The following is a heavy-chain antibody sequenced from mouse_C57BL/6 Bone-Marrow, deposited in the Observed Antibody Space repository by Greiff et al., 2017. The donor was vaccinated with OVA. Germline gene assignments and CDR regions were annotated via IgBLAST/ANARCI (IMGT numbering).Heavy chain of an antibody. CDR2: IWSDGST. Sequence: VMLVESGPGLVAPSQILSITCTVSGFSLTSYGVHWVRQPPGKGLEWLVVIWSDGSTTYNSALKSRLSISKDNSKSQVFLKMNSLQTDDTAMYYCARHGGYGSSYAMDYWGQGTSVTVSS. CDR1: GFSLTSYG. J-gene: IGHJ4*01. V-gene: IGHV2-6-1*01. D-gene: IGHD1-1*01. CDR3: ARHGGYGSSYAMDY.